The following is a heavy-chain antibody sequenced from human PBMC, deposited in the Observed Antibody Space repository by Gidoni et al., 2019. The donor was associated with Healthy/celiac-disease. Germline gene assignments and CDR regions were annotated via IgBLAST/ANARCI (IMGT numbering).Heavy chain of an antibody. J-gene: IGHJ3*02. CDR1: GFTFSSYG. CDR2: ILYDGRNK. CDR3: ARDRYAFDI. Sequence: QVQLVESGGGVVQPGRSLRLSCAASGFTFSSYGMHWVRQAPGKGLEWVEVILYDGRNKYDADSGKGRFTISRDNSKNTLYLQMNSLRSEDTAVYYCARDRYAFDIWGQGTMVTVSS. V-gene: IGHV3-33*01.